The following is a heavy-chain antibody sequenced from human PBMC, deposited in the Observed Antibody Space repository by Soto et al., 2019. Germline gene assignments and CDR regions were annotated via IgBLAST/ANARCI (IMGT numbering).Heavy chain of an antibody. D-gene: IGHD6-13*01. J-gene: IGHJ4*02. Sequence: PSETLSLTCTVSGGSITIGGYYWSWIRQHPAKGLEWIGNIYYSGTSYYNPSLQNRLTMSVDTSTNQFSLKLSSVTAADTAVYYCARRGISAIGVYFFDYWGQGTLVTVSS. CDR2: IYYSGTS. V-gene: IGHV4-31*03. CDR3: ARRGISAIGVYFFDY. CDR1: GGSITIGGYY.